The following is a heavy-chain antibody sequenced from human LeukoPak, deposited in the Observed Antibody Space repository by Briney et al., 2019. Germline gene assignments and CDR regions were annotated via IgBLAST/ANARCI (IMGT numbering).Heavy chain of an antibody. CDR2: ISWDGGST. CDR3: ARDKTEYGDYPRAFDI. J-gene: IGHJ3*02. D-gene: IGHD4-17*01. Sequence: PGGSLRLSCAASGFTFDDYTMHWVRQAPGKGLEWVSLISWDGGSTYYADSVKGRFTISRDNAKNSLYLQMNSLRAEDTAVYYCARDKTEYGDYPRAFDIWGQGTMVTVSS. CDR1: GFTFDDYT. V-gene: IGHV3-43*01.